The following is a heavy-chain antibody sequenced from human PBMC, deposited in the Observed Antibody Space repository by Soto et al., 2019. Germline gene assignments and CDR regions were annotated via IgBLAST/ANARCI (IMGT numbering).Heavy chain of an antibody. J-gene: IGHJ5*02. Sequence: GESLKISCKGSGYSFTSYWIGWVRQMPGKGLEWMGIIYPGDSDTRYSPSFQGQVTISADKSISTAYLQWSSLKASDTAMYYCARRRPAVAGTGEDWFDHWGQGTLVTAPQ. V-gene: IGHV5-51*01. D-gene: IGHD6-19*01. CDR3: ARRRPAVAGTGEDWFDH. CDR1: GYSFTSYW. CDR2: IYPGDSDT.